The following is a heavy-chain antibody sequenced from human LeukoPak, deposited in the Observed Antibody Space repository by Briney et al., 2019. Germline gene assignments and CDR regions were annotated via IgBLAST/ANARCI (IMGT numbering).Heavy chain of an antibody. CDR2: TNSGGTST. CDR3: AKQSYARSLGE. J-gene: IGHJ4*02. Sequence: GGSLRLSCATSGFPFSDFSMSWVRQAPGKGLGWISTTNSGGTSTYYAESVKGRFTISRNNSKNTLYLQMSSLRVEDTAVYYCAKQSYARSLGEGGPGTLVSVSS. V-gene: IGHV3-23*01. CDR1: GFPFSDFS. D-gene: IGHD2-8*01.